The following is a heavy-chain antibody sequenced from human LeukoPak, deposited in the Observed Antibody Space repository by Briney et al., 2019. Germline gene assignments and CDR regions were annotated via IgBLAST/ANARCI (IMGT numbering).Heavy chain of an antibody. CDR3: ARGPYSSSWYSGDYFDY. D-gene: IGHD6-13*01. V-gene: IGHV6-1*01. J-gene: IGHJ4*02. CDR2: TYYRSKWYN. CDR1: GDSVSSNSAA. Sequence: SQTLSLTCAISGDSVSSNSAAWNWLRQSPSRGLEWLGRTYYRSKWYNDYAVSVKSRITINPDTSKNQFSLQLNSVTPEDTAVYYCARGPYSSSWYSGDYFDYWGQGTLVTVSS.